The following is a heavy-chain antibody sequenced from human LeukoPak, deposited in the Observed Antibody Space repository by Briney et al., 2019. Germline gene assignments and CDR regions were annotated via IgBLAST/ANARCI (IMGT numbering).Heavy chain of an antibody. D-gene: IGHD2-21*02. CDR3: AKDQMVTTSSYDY. Sequence: QSGGSLRLSCAASGFTFSSYAMSWVRQAPGKGLEWVSAISGGGGSTYYADSVKGQFTISRDNSKNTLYLQMNSLRAEDTAVYYCAKDQMVTTSSYDYWGQGTPVTVSS. V-gene: IGHV3-23*01. CDR2: ISGGGGST. CDR1: GFTFSSYA. J-gene: IGHJ4*02.